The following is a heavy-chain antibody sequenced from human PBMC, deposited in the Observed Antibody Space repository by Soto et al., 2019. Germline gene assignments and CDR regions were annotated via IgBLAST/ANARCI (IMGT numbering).Heavy chain of an antibody. D-gene: IGHD2-2*01. V-gene: IGHV3-23*01. Sequence: EVQLLESGGGLVQPGGSLRLSCAASGFTFSSYAMSWVRQAPGKGLEWVSAISGSGGSTYYADSVKGRFTISRDNSKKTLYLQMNSLRAEDTAVYYCAKDSLLGYCSSTSCSNYAFDILGQGTMVTVSS. J-gene: IGHJ3*02. CDR3: AKDSLLGYCSSTSCSNYAFDI. CDR1: GFTFSSYA. CDR2: ISGSGGST.